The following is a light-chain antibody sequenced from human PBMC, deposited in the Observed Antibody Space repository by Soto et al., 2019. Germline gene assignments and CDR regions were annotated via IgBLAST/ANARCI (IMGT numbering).Light chain of an antibody. CDR3: LQHNSYPLT. Sequence: DIQMTQSPSSLSASVGDRVTITGRASQSISSYLNWYQQKPGKAPKLLIYAASSLQSGVPSRFSGSGFGTEFTLTISSLQPEDFATYYCLQHNSYPLTFGGGTKVDIK. J-gene: IGKJ4*01. CDR1: QSISSY. V-gene: IGKV1-17*01. CDR2: AAS.